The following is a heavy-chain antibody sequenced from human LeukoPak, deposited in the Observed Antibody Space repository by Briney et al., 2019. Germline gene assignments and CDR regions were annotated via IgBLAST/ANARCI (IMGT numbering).Heavy chain of an antibody. CDR1: GYTFSSYG. D-gene: IGHD3-22*01. V-gene: IGHV1-18*01. CDR3: SRQLTHYYDSAGRHAFES. J-gene: IGHJ3*02. CDR2: ISDYNGDP. Sequence: EASLRVSCTASGYTFSSYGISRGRQAPRQGPEWMGWISDYNGDPNYAQRPPRRVTMTTATSTSTAYLELRSLSSAATAVYSCSRQLTHYYDSAGRHAFESWGQRTILT.